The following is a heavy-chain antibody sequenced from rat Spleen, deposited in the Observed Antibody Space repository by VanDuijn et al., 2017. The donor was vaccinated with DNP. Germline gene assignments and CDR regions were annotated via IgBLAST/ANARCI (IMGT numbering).Heavy chain of an antibody. D-gene: IGHD1-2*01. V-gene: IGHV2-32*01. Sequence: QVQLKESGPGLVQPSQTLSLTCTVAGFSLTGYNVHWVRQPPGKGLEWMGVMWSDGDTSYNSALKSRLSISRDTSKSQVFLKMNSLQTEDTATYYCARSPETSYIYFPWAYWGQGTLVTVSS. CDR1: GFSLTGYN. CDR3: ARSPETSYIYFPWAY. CDR2: MWSDGDT. J-gene: IGHJ3*01.